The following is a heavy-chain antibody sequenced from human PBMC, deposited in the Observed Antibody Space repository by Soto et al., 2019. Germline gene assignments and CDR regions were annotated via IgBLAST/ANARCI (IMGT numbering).Heavy chain of an antibody. CDR3: ARDRSLVVAYYYFDY. J-gene: IGHJ4*02. Sequence: PGGSLRLSCAASGFTFSSYSMNWVRQAPGKGLEWVSSISSSSSYIYYADSVKGRFTISRDNAKNSLYLQMNSLRAEDTAVYYCARDRSLVVAYYYFDYWGQGTLVTVSS. CDR1: GFTFSSYS. V-gene: IGHV3-21*01. CDR2: ISSSSSYI. D-gene: IGHD3-22*01.